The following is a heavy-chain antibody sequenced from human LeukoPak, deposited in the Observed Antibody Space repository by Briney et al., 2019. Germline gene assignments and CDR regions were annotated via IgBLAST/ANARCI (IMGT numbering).Heavy chain of an antibody. CDR3: GRSVAFREIPRDF. J-gene: IGHJ4*02. D-gene: IGHD2-21*01. V-gene: IGHV1-46*04. CDR2: INPLSGST. CDR1: GYTFTSYG. Sequence: ASVKVSCKASGYTFTSYGISWVRQAPGQGLEWMGIINPLSGSTTYARNLHDRVTTTSATSTSTVCVELSRLRSEDTAVYYCGRSVAFREIPRDFWGQGTLVTVSS.